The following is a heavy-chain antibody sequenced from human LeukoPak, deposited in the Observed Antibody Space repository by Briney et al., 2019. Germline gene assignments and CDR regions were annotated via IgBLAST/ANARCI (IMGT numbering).Heavy chain of an antibody. J-gene: IGHJ4*02. CDR1: GYTFTSYG. D-gene: IGHD3-3*01. CDR2: ISAYNGNT. Sequence: ASVKVSCKASGYTFTSYGISWVRQAPGQGLEWMGWISAYNGNTNYAQKLQGRVTMTTDTSTSTAYMELRSLSSDDTAVYYCARVVRKIFGVVIFDYWGQGTLVTVSS. CDR3: ARVVRKIFGVVIFDY. V-gene: IGHV1-18*01.